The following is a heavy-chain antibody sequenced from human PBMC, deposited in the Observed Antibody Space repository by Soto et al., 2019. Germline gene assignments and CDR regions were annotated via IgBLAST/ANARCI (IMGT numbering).Heavy chain of an antibody. V-gene: IGHV3-23*01. Sequence: GGSLRLSCAASGFTFRNYAMSWVRQAPGKGLEWVSSISVSGGSIYYADSVKGRFTISRDNSKNTLYLQMNSLRVEDTAVYYCAKDLVGTTDYWGQGTLVTVYS. CDR1: GFTFRNYA. D-gene: IGHD1-26*01. J-gene: IGHJ4*02. CDR3: AKDLVGTTDY. CDR2: ISVSGGSI.